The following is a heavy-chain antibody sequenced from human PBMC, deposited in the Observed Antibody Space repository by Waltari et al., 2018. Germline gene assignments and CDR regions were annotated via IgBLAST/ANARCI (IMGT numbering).Heavy chain of an antibody. D-gene: IGHD3-22*01. V-gene: IGHV3-7*01. J-gene: IGHJ4*02. CDR3: ARDQRDYYDSSGYIDY. CDR1: GFTFSSYW. Sequence: EVQLVESGGGLVQPGGSLRLSCAASGFTFSSYWMSWVRQAPGKGLEWVANIKQDGSEKYYVDSVKGRFTISRDNAKNSLYLQMNSLRAEDTAVYYCARDQRDYYDSSGYIDYWGQGTLVTVSS. CDR2: IKQDGSEK.